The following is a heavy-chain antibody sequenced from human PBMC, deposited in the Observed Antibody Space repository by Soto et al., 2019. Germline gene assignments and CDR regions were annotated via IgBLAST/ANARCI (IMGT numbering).Heavy chain of an antibody. CDR2: ISADGDTK. Sequence: PGGSLRLSCAASGFTFSDNILHWVRQAPGKGLEWLAFISADGDTKYYADSVKGRFTISRDNSKNTLYLQMNSLRREGTSVYYCLGGIGYSYGYHAFDLWGQGTMVTVSS. CDR1: GFTFSDNI. J-gene: IGHJ3*01. D-gene: IGHD5-18*01. V-gene: IGHV3-30-3*01. CDR3: LGGIGYSYGYHAFDL.